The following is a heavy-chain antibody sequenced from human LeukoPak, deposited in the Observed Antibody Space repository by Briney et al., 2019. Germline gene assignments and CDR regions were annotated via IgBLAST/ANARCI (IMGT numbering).Heavy chain of an antibody. CDR3: AREADIVVVPASDV. V-gene: IGHV3-74*01. CDR2: INSDGSST. D-gene: IGHD2-2*01. Sequence: GGSLRLSCAASGFTFSSYWMHWVRQAPGKGLVWVSRINSDGSSTSYADSVKGRFTISRDNAKNSLYLQMNSLRAEDTAVYYCAREADIVVVPASDVWGKGTTVTVSS. J-gene: IGHJ6*04. CDR1: GFTFSSYW.